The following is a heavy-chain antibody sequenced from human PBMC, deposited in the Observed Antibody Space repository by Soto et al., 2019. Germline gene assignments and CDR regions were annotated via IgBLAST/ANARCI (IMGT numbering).Heavy chain of an antibody. J-gene: IGHJ3*02. Sequence: GASVKVSCKASGYTFTSYGISWVRQAPGQGLEWMGWISAYNGNTNYAQKLQGRVTMTTDTSTSTAYMELRSLRSDDTAVYYCAGDFPPTGTNDAFDIWGQGTMVTVSS. V-gene: IGHV1-18*04. CDR3: AGDFPPTGTNDAFDI. D-gene: IGHD1-7*01. CDR2: ISAYNGNT. CDR1: GYTFTSYG.